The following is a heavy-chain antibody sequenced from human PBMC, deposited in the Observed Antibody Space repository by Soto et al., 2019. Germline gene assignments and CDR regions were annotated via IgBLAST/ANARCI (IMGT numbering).Heavy chain of an antibody. V-gene: IGHV3-23*01. D-gene: IGHD6-19*01. Sequence: EVQLLGSGGGLVQPGGSLRLSCAASGFTVSVSAMSWVRQAPGKRLEHVASITRSGSEAFYGDSVRGRFSMSRDNSKNMLLLEINSPRAEDTARYYCAPEGSDSGWYWESWGQGALVTVS. CDR3: APEGSDSGWYWES. CDR2: ITRSGSEA. J-gene: IGHJ4*02. CDR1: GFTVSVSA.